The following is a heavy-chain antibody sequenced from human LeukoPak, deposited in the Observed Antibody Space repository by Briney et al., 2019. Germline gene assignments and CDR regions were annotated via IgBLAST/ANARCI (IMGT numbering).Heavy chain of an antibody. J-gene: IGHJ4*02. CDR2: IGGSGGPI. V-gene: IGHV3-48*03. D-gene: IGHD1-26*01. Sequence: GGSLRLSCAASGFTFSSYEMNWVRQAPGKGLEWVSYIGGSGGPIYYADSVKGRFTISRDNAKNSLYLQMNSLRAEDTAVYYCARDTSAKPRGFSDYWGQGTLVTVSS. CDR1: GFTFSSYE. CDR3: ARDTSAKPRGFSDY.